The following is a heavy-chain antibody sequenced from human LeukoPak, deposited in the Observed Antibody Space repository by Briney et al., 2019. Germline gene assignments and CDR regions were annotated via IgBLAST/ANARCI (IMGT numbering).Heavy chain of an antibody. D-gene: IGHD2-21*02. CDR1: GYTFTSYG. Sequence: ASVTVSCKASGYTFTSYGISWARKAPGQGLAWRVWIAAYKRNTNYAHTLPGRLTMTTHKSTSTAYIELRSLRSDATAVYYCARPYCGDDCSCDYGGRGTLLTVSS. CDR2: IAAYKRNT. J-gene: IGHJ4*02. CDR3: ARPYCGDDCSCDY. V-gene: IGHV1-18*01.